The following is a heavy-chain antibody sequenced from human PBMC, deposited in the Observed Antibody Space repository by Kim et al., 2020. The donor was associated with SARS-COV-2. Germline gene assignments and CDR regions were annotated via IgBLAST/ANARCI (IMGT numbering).Heavy chain of an antibody. J-gene: IGHJ4*02. V-gene: IGHV4-39*01. Sequence: SETLSLTCTVSGVSISSSSYYWGWIRQPPGKGLEWFGSIYYSGSTYYNPSLKSRVTISVDPSKNQFSLKLSSVTAADTAVYYCARPHSPGYFDYWGQGSLVTVSS. D-gene: IGHD2-21*01. CDR3: ARPHSPGYFDY. CDR1: GVSISSSSYY. CDR2: IYYSGST.